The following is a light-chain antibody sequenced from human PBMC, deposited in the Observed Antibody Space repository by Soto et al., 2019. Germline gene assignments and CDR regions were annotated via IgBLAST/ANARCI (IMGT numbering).Light chain of an antibody. V-gene: IGLV2-14*01. CDR1: SSDVGGYNY. CDR3: ISYTSTSTVV. Sequence: QSALTQPASVSGSPGQSITISCTGTSSDVGGYNYVCWYQQHPGKAPKLMIYDVSNRPSGVSNRFSGSKSGNTASLTISGLQAEDEADYYCISYTSTSTVVFGGGTKLTLL. CDR2: DVS. J-gene: IGLJ2*01.